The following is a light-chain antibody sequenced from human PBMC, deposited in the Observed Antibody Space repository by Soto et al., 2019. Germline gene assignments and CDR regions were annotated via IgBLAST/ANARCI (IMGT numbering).Light chain of an antibody. CDR3: QQYNNWPRAT. V-gene: IGKV3-20*01. CDR2: GAS. Sequence: PGERATLSCRASQRISSMYLAWYQQKPGRAPRLIIYGASRRATGIPERFSGSESGTDFTLTISRLEPEDFAVYYCQQYNNWPRATFGGGTKVEIK. CDR1: QRISSMY. J-gene: IGKJ4*01.